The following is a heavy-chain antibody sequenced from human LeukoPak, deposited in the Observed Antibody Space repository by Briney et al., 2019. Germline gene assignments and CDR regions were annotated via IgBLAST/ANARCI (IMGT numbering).Heavy chain of an antibody. V-gene: IGHV4-59*01. J-gene: IGHJ4*02. CDR3: ASLTTVTTIV. CDR2: IYYSGST. Sequence: SETLSLTCTVSGGSISSYYWSWIRQPPGKGLEWIGYIYYSGSTNYNPSLKSRVTISVDTSKNQFSLKLSSVTAADTAVYYCASLTTVTTIVWGQGTLVTVSS. D-gene: IGHD4-17*01. CDR1: GGSISSYY.